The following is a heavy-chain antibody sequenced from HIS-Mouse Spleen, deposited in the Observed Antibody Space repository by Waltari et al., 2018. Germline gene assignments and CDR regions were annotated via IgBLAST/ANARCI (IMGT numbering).Heavy chain of an antibody. CDR3: AREIPYSSSWYDWYFDL. Sequence: QLQLQESGPGLVKPSETLSLTCTVSGGSISSSSYYWGWIRLPPGKGLEWIGRICYSGSTYDNPALKTLVTIAVDTSKNQFSLKLSSVTAADTAVYYCAREIPYSSSWYDWYFDLWGRGTLVTVSS. V-gene: IGHV4-39*07. J-gene: IGHJ2*01. D-gene: IGHD6-13*01. CDR2: ICYSGST. CDR1: GGSISSSSYY.